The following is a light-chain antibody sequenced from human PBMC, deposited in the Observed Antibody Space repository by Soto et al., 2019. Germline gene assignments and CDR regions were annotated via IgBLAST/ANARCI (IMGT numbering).Light chain of an antibody. V-gene: IGLV1-40*01. Sequence: QSVLTQPPSVSGAPGQRVTISCTGSSSNIGAGYDVHWYQQLPRTAPKLLIYRNSNRPSGVPDRFSGSKSGTSASLAITGLQAEDEADYYCQSYDSSLSGSVFGGGTKVTVL. CDR2: RNS. J-gene: IGLJ3*02. CDR1: SSNIGAGYD. CDR3: QSYDSSLSGSV.